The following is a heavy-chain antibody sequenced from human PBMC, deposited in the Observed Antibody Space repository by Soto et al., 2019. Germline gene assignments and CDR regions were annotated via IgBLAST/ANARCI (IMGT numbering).Heavy chain of an antibody. V-gene: IGHV4-34*01. CDR2: INHIGST. CDR3: ATRVDCSRTSCYADQGGGRWFDP. J-gene: IGHJ5*02. D-gene: IGHD2-2*01. CDR1: GGSFSGYY. Sequence: QVQLQQWGAGLLKPSETLSLTCAVYGGSFSGYYWIWIRQPPGKGLEWVGEINHIGSTNYNPSLKSRVTISVDTSKNLFSLKLSSVTAADTAVYYCATRVDCSRTSCYADQGGGRWFDPWGKGTLVTVAS.